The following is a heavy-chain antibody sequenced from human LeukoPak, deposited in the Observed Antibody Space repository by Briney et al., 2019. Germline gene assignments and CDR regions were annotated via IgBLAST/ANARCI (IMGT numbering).Heavy chain of an antibody. CDR1: GFTFSSYA. CDR3: AKVRGSYGGSFGFDY. V-gene: IGHV3-23*01. J-gene: IGHJ4*02. Sequence: PGGSLRLSCAASGFTFSSYAMSWVRQAPGKGLEWVSAISGSGGSTYYADSVKGRFTISRDNSKNTLYLQMNSLRAEDTTVYYCAKVRGSYGGSFGFDYWGQGTLVTVSS. CDR2: ISGSGGST. D-gene: IGHD1-26*01.